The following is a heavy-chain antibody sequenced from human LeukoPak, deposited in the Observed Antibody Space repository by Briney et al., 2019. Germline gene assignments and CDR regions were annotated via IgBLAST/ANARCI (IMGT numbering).Heavy chain of an antibody. V-gene: IGHV3-66*01. CDR2: IYSDGSK. Sequence: GGSLRLSCAASGLTVISTYMSWVRQTPGKGLEWVSVIYSDGSKYYADSVKGRFTICRDNSKNMLYLQMNSVRAEDTAVYYCARDLLEWYFDYWGQGSMVSVSS. D-gene: IGHD3-3*01. J-gene: IGHJ4*02. CDR1: GLTVISTY. CDR3: ARDLLEWYFDY.